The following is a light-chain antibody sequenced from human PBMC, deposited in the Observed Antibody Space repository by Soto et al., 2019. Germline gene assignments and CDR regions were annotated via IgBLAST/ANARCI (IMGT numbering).Light chain of an antibody. CDR2: DAS. Sequence: DIQMAQSPSALFASIGDRVSVTCRASQPIFTSLAWYQQKLGKAPKLLIYDASVLQTGVPSRFSGFSSGTDFTLTISGLQPDDFATYFCQQYKSYSAHGLTFXGGTKVDIK. CDR3: QQYKSYSAHGLT. CDR1: QPIFTS. V-gene: IGKV1-5*01. J-gene: IGKJ4*01.